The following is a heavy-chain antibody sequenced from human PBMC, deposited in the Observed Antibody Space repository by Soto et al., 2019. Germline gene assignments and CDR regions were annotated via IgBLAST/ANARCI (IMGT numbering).Heavy chain of an antibody. J-gene: IGHJ6*02. CDR1: GGSISSYY. CDR2: IYYSGST. D-gene: IGHD6-19*01. V-gene: IGHV4-59*01. Sequence: QVQLQESSPGLVKPSETQSLTCTVSGGSISSYYWSWIRQPPGKGLEWIGYIYYSGSTNYNPSLKSRVTISVDTSKNQFSLKLSSVTAAHTAVYFCAREQWLQGYYYGMDVWGQGTTVTVSS. CDR3: AREQWLQGYYYGMDV.